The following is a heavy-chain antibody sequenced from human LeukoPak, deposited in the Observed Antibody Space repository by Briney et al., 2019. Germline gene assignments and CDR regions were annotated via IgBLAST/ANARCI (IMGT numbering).Heavy chain of an antibody. CDR3: TRGPTQLRLYYGMDV. Sequence: GGSLRLSCTTSGFTFGDRAMSWVRQAPGKGLEWVGFIRSKSYGGTTEYAASVKGRFTISRDDSRSIACLQMNSLKIEDSAVYYCTRGPTQLRLYYGMDVWGQGTTVTVSS. CDR2: IRSKSYGGTT. CDR1: GFTFGDRA. J-gene: IGHJ6*02. V-gene: IGHV3-49*04. D-gene: IGHD5-24*01.